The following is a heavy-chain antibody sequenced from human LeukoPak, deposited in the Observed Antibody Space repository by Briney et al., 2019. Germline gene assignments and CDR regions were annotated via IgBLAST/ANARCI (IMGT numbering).Heavy chain of an antibody. CDR1: GFTFYDYA. D-gene: IGHD4-17*01. CDR3: AMTTVTYDAFDI. Sequence: GRSLRLSCAAFGFTFYDYAMHWVRQAPGKGLEWVSGISWNSGSIGYADSVKGRFTISRDNAKNSLYLQMNSLRAEDTALYYCAMTTVTYDAFDIWGQGTMVTVSS. CDR2: ISWNSGSI. V-gene: IGHV3-9*01. J-gene: IGHJ3*02.